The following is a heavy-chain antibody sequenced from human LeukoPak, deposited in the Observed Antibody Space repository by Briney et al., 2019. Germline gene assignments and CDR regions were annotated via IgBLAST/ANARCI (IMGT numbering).Heavy chain of an antibody. D-gene: IGHD2-2*01. J-gene: IGHJ6*03. Sequence: ASVKVSCKASGYTFTSYGISWVRQAPGQGLEWMGWISAYNGNTNYAQKLQGRVTMTTDTSTSTAYMELRSLRSDDTAVYYCARVVPAAMGVWDYYYYYMDVWGKGTTVTVSS. CDR1: GYTFTSYG. CDR3: ARVVPAAMGVWDYYYYYMDV. V-gene: IGHV1-18*01. CDR2: ISAYNGNT.